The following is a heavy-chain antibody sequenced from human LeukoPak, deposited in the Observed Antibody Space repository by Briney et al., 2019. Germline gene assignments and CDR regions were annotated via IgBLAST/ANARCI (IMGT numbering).Heavy chain of an antibody. Sequence: PGGSLRLSCAAPGFIFSSYSMNWARQAPGKGLEWVSSISSSSSYIDYADSVKGRFTISRDNAKNSLYLQMNSLRAEDTAVYYCAREYGGFDYWGQGTLVTVSS. J-gene: IGHJ4*02. CDR3: AREYGGFDY. V-gene: IGHV3-21*01. D-gene: IGHD4-23*01. CDR1: GFIFSSYS. CDR2: ISSSSSYI.